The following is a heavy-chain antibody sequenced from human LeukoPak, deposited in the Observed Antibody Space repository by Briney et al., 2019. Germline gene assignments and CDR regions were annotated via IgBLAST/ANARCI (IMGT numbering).Heavy chain of an antibody. J-gene: IGHJ4*02. CDR2: INGDGSNT. Sequence: GGSLRLSCAASGFTFSSHWMHWVRQAPGKGLVWVSRINGDGSNTTYADSVKGRFTIAGDNSKNILYLQMNSLRADDTAVYYCAKDMHYDSSGYYGLQFDSWGQGTLVTVSS. D-gene: IGHD3-22*01. V-gene: IGHV3-74*03. CDR3: AKDMHYDSSGYYGLQFDS. CDR1: GFTFSSHW.